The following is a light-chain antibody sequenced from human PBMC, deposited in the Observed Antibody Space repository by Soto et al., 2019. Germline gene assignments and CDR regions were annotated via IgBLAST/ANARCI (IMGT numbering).Light chain of an antibody. J-gene: IGKJ2*01. CDR2: AAS. Sequence: DIQMTQSPSSVSASVGDRVTITCRASQGIGSYFAWYQQKPGKAPKLLIYAASTLRSGVPSRFSGSGSGTDFTLTISSLQPEDFATYYCHQLNSYPYTFGQGTKLEIK. V-gene: IGKV1-9*01. CDR3: HQLNSYPYT. CDR1: QGIGSY.